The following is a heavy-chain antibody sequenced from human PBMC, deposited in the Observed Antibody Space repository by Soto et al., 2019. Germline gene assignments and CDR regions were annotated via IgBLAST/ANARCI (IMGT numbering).Heavy chain of an antibody. Sequence: SVKVSCKAPGGTFKNNGISWVRQAPGQGLEWMGGIIPVFGTANYAQKFQGRVTITADKSTSTAYMELSSLRSEDTAVYYCARRGGDYYYGMDVWGQGTTVTVSS. J-gene: IGHJ6*02. V-gene: IGHV1-69*06. CDR3: ARRGGDYYYGMDV. CDR1: GGTFKNNG. CDR2: IIPVFGTA. D-gene: IGHD3-16*01.